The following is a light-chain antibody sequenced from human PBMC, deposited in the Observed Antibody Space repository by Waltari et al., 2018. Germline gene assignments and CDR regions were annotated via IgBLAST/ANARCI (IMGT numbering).Light chain of an antibody. Sequence: DIQMTQSPSTLSASVGDRVTITCRTSQSISNWLAWYQQKPGKAPKLLIYKASTLESGVPSRFSSSGSGTEFTLTISSLQPDDFATYYCQQYNSYSLLTFGGGTKVEIK. CDR3: QQYNSYSLLT. J-gene: IGKJ4*01. CDR1: QSISNW. CDR2: KAS. V-gene: IGKV1-5*03.